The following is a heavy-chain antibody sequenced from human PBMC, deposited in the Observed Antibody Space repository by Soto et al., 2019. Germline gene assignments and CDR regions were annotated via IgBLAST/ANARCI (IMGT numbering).Heavy chain of an antibody. CDR3: ARGPRTQLWPTFAH. V-gene: IGHV1-2*02. Sequence: QVQLVQSGAEVMEPGASGTVSCKASGYTFSDYYLHWVRQAPGQGLEWMGWISPNSGATEYAPKFQGRVTMTTDTSISPAFLQLASLRPDDPAIYYWARGPRTQLWPTFAHWGQGTLVPVSS. J-gene: IGHJ1*01. CDR2: ISPNSGAT. D-gene: IGHD2-21*01. CDR1: GYTFSDYY.